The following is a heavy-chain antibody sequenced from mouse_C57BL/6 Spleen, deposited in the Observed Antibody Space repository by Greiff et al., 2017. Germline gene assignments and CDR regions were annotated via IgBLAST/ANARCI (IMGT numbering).Heavy chain of an antibody. V-gene: IGHV10-3*01. CDR3: VGERGFAMDY. CDR2: IRSKSGNYAS. J-gene: IGHJ4*01. Sequence: EVQLQESGGGLVQPKGSLKLSCAASGFTFNTYAMHWVWQAPGQGLEWVARIRSKSGNYASYYAASVKDRLTISRDDLQIMLYLQMNNVKTEGTAVYYCVGERGFAMDYWGQGTSVTVSS. CDR1: GFTFNTYA.